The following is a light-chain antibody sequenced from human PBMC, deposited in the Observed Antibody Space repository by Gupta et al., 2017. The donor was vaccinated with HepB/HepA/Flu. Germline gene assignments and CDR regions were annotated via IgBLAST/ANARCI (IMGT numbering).Light chain of an antibody. CDR2: NTN. CDR3: VRYMGSGIWV. Sequence: QTVVTQQPSFSVSHGGTITLTCGLNSGSVSPSYSPSWYQQTPGQAPRTLIYNTNTRSSGVPDRFSGSILGNKAALTITGAEADDESDYYCVRYMGSGIWVFGGGTKLTVL. V-gene: IGLV8-61*01. J-gene: IGLJ3*02. CDR1: SGSVSPSYS.